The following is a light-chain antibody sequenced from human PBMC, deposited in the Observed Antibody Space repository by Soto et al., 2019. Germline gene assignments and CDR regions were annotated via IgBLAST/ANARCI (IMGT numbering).Light chain of an antibody. Sequence: DIQMTQSPSTLSASVGDRVTITCRASQSISSWLAWYQHKPGKAPNLLIYKASSLESGVPSRFSGSGSGTEFTLTISSLQPDDFATYYCQQYYNYPRTFGQGTKVEIK. V-gene: IGKV1-5*03. CDR2: KAS. J-gene: IGKJ1*01. CDR3: QQYYNYPRT. CDR1: QSISSW.